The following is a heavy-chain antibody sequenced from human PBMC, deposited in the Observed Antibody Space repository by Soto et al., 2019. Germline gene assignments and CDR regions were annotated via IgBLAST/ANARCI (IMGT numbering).Heavy chain of an antibody. V-gene: IGHV3-13*01. CDR1: GFTFSSYD. Sequence: GGSLRLSCAASGFTFSSYDMHWVRQATGKGLEWVSAIGTAGDTYYPGSVKGRFTISRENAKNSLYLQMNSLRAEDTAVYYCARDLYRIAVAGTGMDVWGQGTTVTVSS. D-gene: IGHD6-19*01. CDR2: IGTAGDT. J-gene: IGHJ6*02. CDR3: ARDLYRIAVAGTGMDV.